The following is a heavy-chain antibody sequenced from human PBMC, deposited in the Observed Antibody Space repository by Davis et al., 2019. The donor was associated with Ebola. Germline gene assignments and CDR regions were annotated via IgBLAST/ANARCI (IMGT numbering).Heavy chain of an antibody. CDR1: GFTFSTYA. CDR3: ARGLGKDIVVVVAATPFDY. D-gene: IGHD2-15*01. V-gene: IGHV3-48*02. Sequence: GGSLRLSCAASGFTFSTYAMNWVRQAPGKGLEWVSYISSSSSTIYYADSVKGQFTISRDNAKNSLYLQMNSLRDEDTAVYYCARGLGKDIVVVVAATPFDYWGQGTLVTVSS. J-gene: IGHJ4*02. CDR2: ISSSSSTI.